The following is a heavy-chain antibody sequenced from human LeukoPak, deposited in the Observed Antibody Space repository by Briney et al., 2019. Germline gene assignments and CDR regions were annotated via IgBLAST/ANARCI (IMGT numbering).Heavy chain of an antibody. CDR2: INHSGST. CDR1: GGSFSGYY. Sequence: SETLSLTCAVYGGSFSGYYWSWIRQPPGKGLEWIGEINHSGSTNYNPSLKSRVTISVDTSKNQFSLKLSSVTTADTAVYYCARGLRRLQFVVVPAAIGPGNWFDPWGQGTLVTVSS. V-gene: IGHV4-34*01. J-gene: IGHJ5*02. D-gene: IGHD2-2*01. CDR3: ARGLRRLQFVVVPAAIGPGNWFDP.